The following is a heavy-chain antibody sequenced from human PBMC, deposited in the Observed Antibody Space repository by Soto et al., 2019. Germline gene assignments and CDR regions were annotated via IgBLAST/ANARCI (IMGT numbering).Heavy chain of an antibody. CDR3: ATMGTPVTGLYYFVY. V-gene: IGHV4-30-4*01. J-gene: IGHJ4*02. D-gene: IGHD4-17*01. CDR1: GGSISSGNYY. CDR2: ISYSGTT. Sequence: QVQLQESGPGLVKPSQTLSLTCTVSGGSISSGNYYWSWIRQPPGKGLEWIGFISYSGTTHYSASLRSRVSISVDTCKKQFSLDLSSVTAADTAVYYCATMGTPVTGLYYFVYWGQGTLVTVSS.